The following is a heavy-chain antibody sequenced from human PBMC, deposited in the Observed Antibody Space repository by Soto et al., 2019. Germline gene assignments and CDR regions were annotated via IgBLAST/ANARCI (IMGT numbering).Heavy chain of an antibody. CDR3: ARRARGVLEWLPYDY. J-gene: IGHJ4*02. CDR2: IYYSGST. Sequence: QLQLQESGPGLVKPSETLSLTCTVSGGSISSSSYYWGWIRQPPGKGLEWIGSIYYSGSTYYNPSLKSRVTISVDTSKNQFSLKLSSVTAADTAVYYCARRARGVLEWLPYDYWGQGTLVTVSS. V-gene: IGHV4-39*01. CDR1: GGSISSSSYY. D-gene: IGHD3-3*01.